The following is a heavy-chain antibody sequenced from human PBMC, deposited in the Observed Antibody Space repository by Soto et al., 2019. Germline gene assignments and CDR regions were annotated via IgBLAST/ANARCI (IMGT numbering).Heavy chain of an antibody. J-gene: IGHJ2*01. CDR1: GFTFSDYG. CDR2: IGDDGTAK. V-gene: IGHV3-30*18. Sequence: QVQLVESGGGVVQPGRSLRLSCAASGFTFSDYGMHWVRQSPGKGLEWVAVIGDDGTAKVYTDSVKGRFIMSRDNSKNTLYMQMDSLTEEDPAQCYCTKEATHGRWHLDLWGRGTLVTVSS. CDR3: TKEATHGRWHLDL.